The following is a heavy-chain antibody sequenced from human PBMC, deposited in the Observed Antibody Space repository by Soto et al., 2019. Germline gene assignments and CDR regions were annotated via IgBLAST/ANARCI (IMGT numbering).Heavy chain of an antibody. CDR1: GFTFSIYA. CDR3: AKDAPGSGWLSDY. CDR2: IGGSGGGT. Sequence: EVQLLESGGGLVHPGGSLRLSCAASGFTFSIYAMSWVRQAPGKGLEWVSTIGGSGGGTSYADFVRGRFTISRDNSRNTLYLQINSLRAEDTAVYYCAKDAPGSGWLSDYWGQGTLVTVSS. V-gene: IGHV3-23*01. J-gene: IGHJ4*02. D-gene: IGHD3-22*01.